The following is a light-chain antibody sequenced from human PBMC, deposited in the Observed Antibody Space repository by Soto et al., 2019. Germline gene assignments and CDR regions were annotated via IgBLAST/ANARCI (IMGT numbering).Light chain of an antibody. CDR3: HQYGSSPWT. CDR1: QSVSSNY. V-gene: IGKV3-20*01. CDR2: GAS. J-gene: IGKJ1*01. Sequence: EIVLTQSPGTLSLSPGERATLSCRASQSVSSNYLAWYQQKPGQAPGLLIHGASSRATGIPDRFSGSGSGTDFPLTISRLEPEDFAVYYCHQYGSSPWTFGRGTKVEIK.